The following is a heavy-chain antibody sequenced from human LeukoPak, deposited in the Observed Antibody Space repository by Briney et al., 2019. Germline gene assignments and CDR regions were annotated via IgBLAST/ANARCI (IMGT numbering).Heavy chain of an antibody. CDR1: GFTFSSYA. J-gene: IGHJ6*03. Sequence: PGGSLRLSCAASGFTFSSYAMHWVRQAPGKGLEWVAVISYDGSNKYYADSVKGRFTISRDNSKNTLYLQMNSLRAEDTAVYYCARVGFPYYYYYYMDVWGQGTTVTVYS. CDR3: ARVGFPYYYYYYMDV. V-gene: IGHV3-30*01. CDR2: ISYDGSNK. D-gene: IGHD3-16*01.